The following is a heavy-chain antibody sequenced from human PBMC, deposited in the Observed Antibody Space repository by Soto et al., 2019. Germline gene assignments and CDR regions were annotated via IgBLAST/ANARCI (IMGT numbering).Heavy chain of an antibody. CDR2: TYYGASS. D-gene: IGHD6-13*01. J-gene: IGHJ4*02. CDR3: VRVAGSASWYETDS. V-gene: IGHV4-38-2*01. CDR1: GYSISSGYY. Sequence: LSLTCAVSGYSISSGYYWGWIRQPPGKGLEWLGTTYYGASSYYNPSLRSRITILLDASTNQLSLKLSSVTAADTAVYFCVRVAGSASWYETDSWGQGILVTVSS.